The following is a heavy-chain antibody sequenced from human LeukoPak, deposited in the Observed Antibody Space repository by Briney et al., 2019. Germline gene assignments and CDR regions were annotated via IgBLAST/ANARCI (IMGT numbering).Heavy chain of an antibody. CDR2: IRSKAYGGTT. CDR3: TRDLGSSWLPYWFDP. D-gene: IGHD6-13*01. V-gene: IGHV3-49*03. Sequence: GRSLRLSCTASGFTFGDYAMSWFRQAPGKGLEWVGFIRSKAYGGTTEYAASVKGRFTISRDDSKSIAYLQMNSLKTEDTAVYYCTRDLGSSWLPYWFDPWGQGTLVTVSS. CDR1: GFTFGDYA. J-gene: IGHJ5*02.